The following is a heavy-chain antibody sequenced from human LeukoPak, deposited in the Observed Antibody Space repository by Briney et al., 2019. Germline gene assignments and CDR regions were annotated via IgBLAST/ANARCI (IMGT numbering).Heavy chain of an antibody. D-gene: IGHD5-12*01. Sequence: GGSLRLSCAASGFTFSSYALSWVRQAPGKGLEWVSVITGNSGLIYYADSVKGRFTTSRDNSKNTLYLQMNSLRAEDTATYYCVKDRKPDSRYNFDYWGQGTLVTVSS. CDR2: ITGNSGLI. V-gene: IGHV3-23*01. CDR1: GFTFSSYA. J-gene: IGHJ4*02. CDR3: VKDRKPDSRYNFDY.